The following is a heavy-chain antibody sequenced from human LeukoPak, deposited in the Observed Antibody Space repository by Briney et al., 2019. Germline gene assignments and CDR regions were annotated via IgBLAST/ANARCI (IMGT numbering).Heavy chain of an antibody. CDR2: IYYSGST. CDR1: GGSISSSSYY. D-gene: IGHD3-10*01. Sequence: SETLSLTCTVSGGSISSSSYYWGWIRQPPGKGLEWIGSIYYSGSTYYNPSLKSRVTISVDTSKNQFSLKLSSVTAADTAVYYCAGSGWFGEFSFDPWGQGTLVTVSS. V-gene: IGHV4-39*01. CDR3: AGSGWFGEFSFDP. J-gene: IGHJ5*02.